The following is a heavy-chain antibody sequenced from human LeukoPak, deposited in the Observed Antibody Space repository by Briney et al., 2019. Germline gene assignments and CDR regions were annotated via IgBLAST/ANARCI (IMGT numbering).Heavy chain of an antibody. J-gene: IGHJ5*02. Sequence: ASVKVSCKVAGYTLTELSMHWVRQAPGKGLEWMGGFDPEDGETIYAQKFQGRVTMTEDTSTDTAYMELSSLRSEDTAVYYCATTPMIQNWFDPWGQGTLVTVSS. CDR3: ATTPMIQNWFDP. V-gene: IGHV1-24*01. CDR1: GYTLTELS. CDR2: FDPEDGET. D-gene: IGHD3-22*01.